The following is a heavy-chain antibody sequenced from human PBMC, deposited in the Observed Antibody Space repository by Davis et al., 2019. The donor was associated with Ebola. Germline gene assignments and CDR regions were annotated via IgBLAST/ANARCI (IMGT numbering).Heavy chain of an antibody. D-gene: IGHD3-16*02. V-gene: IGHV4-59*01. CDR3: ARGSPLHYYYYYGMDV. Sequence: PSETLSLTCTVSGGSISSYYWSWIRQPPGKGLEWIGYIYYSGSTNYNPSLKSRVTISVDTSKNQFSLKLSSVTAADTAVYYCARGSPLHYYYYYGMDVWGQGTTVTVSS. CDR1: GGSISSYY. J-gene: IGHJ6*02. CDR2: IYYSGST.